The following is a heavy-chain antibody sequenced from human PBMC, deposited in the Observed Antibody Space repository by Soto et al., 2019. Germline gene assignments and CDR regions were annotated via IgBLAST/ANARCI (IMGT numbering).Heavy chain of an antibody. CDR1: GFTFSSYS. D-gene: IGHD4-17*01. Sequence: PGGSLRLSCAASGFTFSSYSMNWVRQAPGKGLERVSYISSSSSTIYYADSVKGRFTISRDNAKNSLYLQMNSLRDEDTAAYYCARELSTVTTLVYYYYGMDVWGQGTTVTVSS. CDR2: ISSSSSTI. J-gene: IGHJ6*02. CDR3: ARELSTVTTLVYYYYGMDV. V-gene: IGHV3-48*02.